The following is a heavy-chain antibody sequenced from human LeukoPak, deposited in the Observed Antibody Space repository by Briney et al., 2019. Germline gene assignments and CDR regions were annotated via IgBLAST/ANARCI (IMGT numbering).Heavy chain of an antibody. CDR2: INPNSGGT. V-gene: IGHV1-2*02. J-gene: IGHJ6*03. D-gene: IGHD2-15*01. Sequence: ASVKLSCKASGYTFTGYYMHWVRQAPGQGLEWMGWINPNSGGTNYAQKFQGRVTMTRDTSISTAYMELSRLRSDDTAVYYCARDPQDCSGGSCYAGLYYMDVWGKGTTVTVSS. CDR3: ARDPQDCSGGSCYAGLYYMDV. CDR1: GYTFTGYY.